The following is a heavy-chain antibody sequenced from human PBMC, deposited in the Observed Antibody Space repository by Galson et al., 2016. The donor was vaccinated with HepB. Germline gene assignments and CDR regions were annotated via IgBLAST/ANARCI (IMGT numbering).Heavy chain of an antibody. J-gene: IGHJ4*02. CDR1: GFTFSPYW. CDR3: VREDNLGHPALADF. V-gene: IGHV3-7*01. Sequence: SLRLSCAASGFTFSPYWMSWVRQAPGKGLEWVATIEKGGNKKYYVDSVKGRFTISRDNAKDSLYLQMNSLRVEDTAVYICVREDNLGHPALADFWGQGTLVTVSS. CDR2: IEKGGNKK. D-gene: IGHD2-15*01.